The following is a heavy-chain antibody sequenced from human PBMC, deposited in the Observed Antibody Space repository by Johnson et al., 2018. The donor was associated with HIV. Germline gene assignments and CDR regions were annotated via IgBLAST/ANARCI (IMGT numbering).Heavy chain of an antibody. CDR2: ISYYGSNK. CDR3: ASVPIAGRLSDAFEI. J-gene: IGHJ3*02. CDR1: GFTFSSYA. Sequence: QVQLVESGGGVVQPGRSLRLSCAASGFTFSSYAMHWVRQAPGKGLEWVAVISYYGSNKYFADSVKGRFTISRDNSRKTMYLQMNSLGVEDTAVYYCASVPIAGRLSDAFEIWGQGTMVTVSS. V-gene: IGHV3-30*04. D-gene: IGHD6-13*01.